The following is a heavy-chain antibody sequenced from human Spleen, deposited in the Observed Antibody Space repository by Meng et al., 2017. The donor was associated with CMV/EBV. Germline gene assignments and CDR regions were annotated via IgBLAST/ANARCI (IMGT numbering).Heavy chain of an antibody. CDR3: ARVQTPYSSGWQDVKCFDY. V-gene: IGHV1-46*01. Sequence: ASVKVSCKASEYSFTSYYMHWVRQAPGQGLERMGIINPSGGSTSYAQNFRGRVTMTRDTSTSTVYMELSSLRSEDTAVYYCARVQTPYSSGWQDVKCFDYWGQGTLVTVSS. CDR2: INPSGGST. D-gene: IGHD6-19*01. J-gene: IGHJ4*02. CDR1: EYSFTSYY.